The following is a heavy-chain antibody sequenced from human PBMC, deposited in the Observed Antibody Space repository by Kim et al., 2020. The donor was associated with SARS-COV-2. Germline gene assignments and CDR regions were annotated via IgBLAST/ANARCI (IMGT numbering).Heavy chain of an antibody. J-gene: IGHJ6*02. CDR3: ARLEPYPSYYYGMDV. D-gene: IGHD1-1*01. Sequence: SLKGRVTISIDTSKNQFSLKLSSVTAADTAVYYCARLEPYPSYYYGMDVWGQGTTVTVSS. V-gene: IGHV4-59*08.